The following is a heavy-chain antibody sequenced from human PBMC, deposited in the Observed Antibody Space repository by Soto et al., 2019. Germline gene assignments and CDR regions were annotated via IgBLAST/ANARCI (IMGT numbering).Heavy chain of an antibody. CDR2: IYPGDSDT. Sequence: GESLKISCKGSGYSFTSYWIGWVHQMPGKGLEWMGIIYPGDSDTRYSPSFQGQVTISADKSISTAYLQWSSQKASDTAMYYCATKGRGYYGSGSLDYWGQGTLVTVS. CDR3: ATKGRGYYGSGSLDY. D-gene: IGHD3-10*01. V-gene: IGHV5-51*07. J-gene: IGHJ4*02. CDR1: GYSFTSYW.